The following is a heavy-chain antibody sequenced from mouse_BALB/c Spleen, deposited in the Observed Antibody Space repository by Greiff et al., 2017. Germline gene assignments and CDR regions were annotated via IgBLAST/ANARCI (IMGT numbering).Heavy chain of an antibody. J-gene: IGHJ3*01. D-gene: IGHD2-2*01. CDR2: ISSGSSTI. CDR3: ARGGGYDWFAY. CDR1: GFTFSSFG. V-gene: IGHV5-17*02. Sequence: EVKLVESGGGLVKPGGSRKLSCAASGFTFSSFGMHWVRQAPEKGLEWVAYISSGSSTIYYADTVKGRFTISRDNPKNTLFLQMTSLRSEDTAMYYCARGGGYDWFAYWGQGTLVTVSA.